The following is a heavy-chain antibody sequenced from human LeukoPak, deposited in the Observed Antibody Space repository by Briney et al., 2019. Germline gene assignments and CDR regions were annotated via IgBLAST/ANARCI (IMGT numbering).Heavy chain of an antibody. CDR3: TTGKYYYSDSGYYCDY. V-gene: IGHV3-15*01. Sequence: GGSLRLSCGGSGFTFINAWMSWVRQAPGKGLEWVGRIKTRADGGTIDYAAPVKGRFTISRDDSKNMLFLQMNSLKIEDTAVYHCTTGKYYYSDSGYYCDYWGQGTLVTVSS. CDR1: GFTFINAW. J-gene: IGHJ4*02. D-gene: IGHD3-22*01. CDR2: IKTRADGGTI.